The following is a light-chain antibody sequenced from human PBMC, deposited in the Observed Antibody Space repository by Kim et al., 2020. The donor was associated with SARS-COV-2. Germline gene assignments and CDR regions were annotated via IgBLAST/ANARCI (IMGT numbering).Light chain of an antibody. CDR2: KDN. CDR3: QSADGSGTYV. CDR1: TLPEKQ. Sequence: SYELTQPPSLSVSPGQTARITCSGDTLPEKQTYWYQQKSGQAPLLVIYKDNERSSGIPGRFSGSSSGTTVTLTISGVQAEDDADYYCQSADGSGTYVFAT. V-gene: IGLV3-25*03. J-gene: IGLJ1*01.